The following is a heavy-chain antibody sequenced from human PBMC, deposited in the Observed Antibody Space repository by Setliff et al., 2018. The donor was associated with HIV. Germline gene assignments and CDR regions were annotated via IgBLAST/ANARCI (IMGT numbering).Heavy chain of an antibody. CDR3: ASGPNDCTSSSCRFSFYYYYMDV. J-gene: IGHJ6*03. CDR2: IIPFLGLA. CDR1: GGTLNTFA. Sequence: ASVKVSCKASGGTLNTFALSWVRQAPGQGLEWMGGIIPFLGLANYARKFQGRVIITADKFTNIVSLEVRRVNPDDSAMYYCASGPNDCTSSSCRFSFYYYYMDVWGKGTRVTVSS. D-gene: IGHD2-2*01. V-gene: IGHV1-69*10.